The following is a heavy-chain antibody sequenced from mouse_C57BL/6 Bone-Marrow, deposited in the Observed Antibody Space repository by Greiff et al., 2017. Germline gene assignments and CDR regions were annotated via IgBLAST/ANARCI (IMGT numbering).Heavy chain of an antibody. V-gene: IGHV1-54*01. Sequence: VQLQQSGAELVRPGTSVKVSCKASGYAFTNYLIEWVKQRPGQGLEWIGVINPGSGGTNYNEKFKGKATLTADKSSSTAYMQLSSLTSEDSAVYFCARWSTVVATDYWGQGTTLTVSS. CDR2: INPGSGGT. CDR1: GYAFTNYL. CDR3: ARWSTVVATDY. J-gene: IGHJ2*01. D-gene: IGHD1-1*01.